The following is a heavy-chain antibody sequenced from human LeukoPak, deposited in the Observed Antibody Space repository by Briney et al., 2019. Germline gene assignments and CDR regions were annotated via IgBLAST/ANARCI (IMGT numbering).Heavy chain of an antibody. J-gene: IGHJ4*02. CDR3: ATVIKVGAYHFDY. V-gene: IGHV1-24*01. D-gene: IGHD1-26*01. CDR1: GYTLTELS. CDR2: FDPEDGET. Sequence: ASVKVSCKVSGYTLTELSMHWVRQAPGKGLEWVGGFDPEDGETIYAQKFQGRVTMTEDTSTDTAYMELSSPRSEDTAVYYCATVIKVGAYHFDYWGQGTLVTVSS.